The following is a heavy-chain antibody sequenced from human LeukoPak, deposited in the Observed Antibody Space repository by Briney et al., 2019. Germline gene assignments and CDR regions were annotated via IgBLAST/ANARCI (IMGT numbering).Heavy chain of an antibody. J-gene: IGHJ6*02. CDR1: GFTFSSYS. V-gene: IGHV3-21*01. Sequence: PGGSLRLSCAASGFTFSSYSMNWVRQAPGKGLEWVSSISSSSSYIYYADSVKGRFTISRDNAKNSLYLQMNSLRAEDTAVYYCASMYYDFWSGPALGMDVWGQGTTVTVSS. CDR3: ASMYYDFWSGPALGMDV. D-gene: IGHD3-3*01. CDR2: ISSSSSYI.